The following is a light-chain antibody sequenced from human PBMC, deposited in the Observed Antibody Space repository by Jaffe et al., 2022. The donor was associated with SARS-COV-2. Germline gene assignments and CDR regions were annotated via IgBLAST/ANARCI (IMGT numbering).Light chain of an antibody. CDR2: SNS. Sequence: QSVLTQPPSISETPGQRVIISCSGGSSNVARNVVNWYQHLPGTAPKLLVYSNSQRPSGVPDRFSGSKSGPSASLAISGLQTEDEADYYCATWDDSLRGYVFGGGTKVTVL. CDR3: ATWDDSLRGYV. CDR1: SSNVARNV. J-gene: IGLJ1*01. V-gene: IGLV1-44*01.